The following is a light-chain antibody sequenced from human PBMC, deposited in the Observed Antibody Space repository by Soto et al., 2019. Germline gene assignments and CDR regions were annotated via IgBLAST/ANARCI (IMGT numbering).Light chain of an antibody. CDR2: DAS. Sequence: EIVLTQSPATLSLSPGERATLSCRASQSVSSYLAWYQQKPGQAPRLLIYDASTRATGIPARFSGSGSGTDFTLTISRLEPEDFAVYYCQQRSNWLTFGGGTKVDIK. V-gene: IGKV3-11*01. CDR3: QQRSNWLT. CDR1: QSVSSY. J-gene: IGKJ4*01.